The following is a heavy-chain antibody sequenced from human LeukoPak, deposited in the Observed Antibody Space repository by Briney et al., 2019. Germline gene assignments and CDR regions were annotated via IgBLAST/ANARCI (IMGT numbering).Heavy chain of an antibody. J-gene: IGHJ3*02. D-gene: IGHD2-15*01. V-gene: IGHV1-69*05. CDR3: ARSGGSDAFDI. CDR1: GGTFSSYA. CDR2: IIPIFGTA. Sequence: ASVKVSCKASGGTFSSYAISWVRQAPGQGLEWMGGIIPIFGTANYAQKFQGRGTITTDESTSTAYMELSSLRSEDTAVYYCARSGGSDAFDIWGQGTMVTVSS.